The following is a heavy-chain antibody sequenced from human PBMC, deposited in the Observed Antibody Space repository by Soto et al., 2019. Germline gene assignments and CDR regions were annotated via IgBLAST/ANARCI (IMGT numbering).Heavy chain of an antibody. J-gene: IGHJ4*02. CDR3: ASCFDATGYYYFTY. D-gene: IGHD3-9*01. Sequence: LRLSCAASGFTFSSYEMNWVRQAPGKGLEWIAYISSSGSTIYYADSVKGRFTISRDNAKKSLYLQMNSLGAEDTAVYYCASCFDATGYYYFTYWSQGTPVTVSS. V-gene: IGHV3-48*03. CDR2: ISSSGSTI. CDR1: GFTFSSYE.